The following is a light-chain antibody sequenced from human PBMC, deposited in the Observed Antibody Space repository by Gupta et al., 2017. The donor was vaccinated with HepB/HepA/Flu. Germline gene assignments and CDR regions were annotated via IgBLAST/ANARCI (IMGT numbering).Light chain of an antibody. CDR3: GSETTITTLGV. Sequence: QSDMTQPAVVSRSTEPSINIACTCTTSDVGRYNYVSWYQQHPGKAPKFVISAVSKRPSGISNRFSGSRSGNTTTLTISGLQAEDEADYFCGSETTITTLGVFGTGTKVTVL. J-gene: IGLJ1*01. CDR1: TSDVGRYNY. V-gene: IGLV2-14*03. CDR2: AVS.